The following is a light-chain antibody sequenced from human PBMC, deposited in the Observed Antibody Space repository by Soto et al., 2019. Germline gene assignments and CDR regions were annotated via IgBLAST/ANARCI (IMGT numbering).Light chain of an antibody. Sequence: EIVLSQSPAILSLSPGDRATLSCRASQTDSSFLAWYQQKPGQAPRLLIYDTSNRATGVPARFSASGSGTDFTLTISSLEPEDFAVYFCQQRYNWPPTFGQGTKLEIK. CDR3: QQRYNWPPT. CDR2: DTS. J-gene: IGKJ2*01. CDR1: QTDSSF. V-gene: IGKV3-11*01.